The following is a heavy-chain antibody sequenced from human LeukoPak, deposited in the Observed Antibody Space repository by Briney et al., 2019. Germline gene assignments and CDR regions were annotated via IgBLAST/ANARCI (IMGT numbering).Heavy chain of an antibody. D-gene: IGHD5-18*01. Sequence: TSETLSLTFTVSGGSISSYYWSWIRQPPGKGLEWIGCIYYSGSTNYNPSLKSRVTISVDTSKNQFSLKLSSVTAADTAVYYCGRTEESGYSYRYFGYYYYMDVWGKGTTVTVSS. CDR3: GRTEESGYSYRYFGYYYYMDV. CDR2: IYYSGST. CDR1: GGSISSYY. J-gene: IGHJ6*03. V-gene: IGHV4-59*01.